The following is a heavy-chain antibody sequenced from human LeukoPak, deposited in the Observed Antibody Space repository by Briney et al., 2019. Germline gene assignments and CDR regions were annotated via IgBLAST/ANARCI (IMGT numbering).Heavy chain of an antibody. Sequence: SETLSLTCAVYGGSFSGFYWSWIRQSQTKGLEWIGEINDSGSTNYNPSLKSRVTMSVDTSKNQFSLKLDAVTAADTAVYYCARGQWLDNSWGQGTLVTVSS. V-gene: IGHV4-34*01. CDR1: GGSFSGFY. D-gene: IGHD6-19*01. CDR3: ARGQWLDNS. CDR2: INDSGST. J-gene: IGHJ4*02.